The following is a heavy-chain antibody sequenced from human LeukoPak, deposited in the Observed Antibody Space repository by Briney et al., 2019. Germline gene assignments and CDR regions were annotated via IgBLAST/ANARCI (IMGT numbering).Heavy chain of an antibody. CDR3: ARKGITMIVVAATGYYFDY. J-gene: IGHJ4*02. CDR1: GFTLSSDW. D-gene: IGHD3-22*01. V-gene: IGHV3-7*05. Sequence: PGGSLRLSCAASGFTLSSDWMSWVRQAPGKGLEWVANIKQDGSEKYYVDSVKGRFTISRDNAKNSLYLQMNSLRAEDTAVYYCARKGITMIVVAATGYYFDYWGQGTLVTVSS. CDR2: IKQDGSEK.